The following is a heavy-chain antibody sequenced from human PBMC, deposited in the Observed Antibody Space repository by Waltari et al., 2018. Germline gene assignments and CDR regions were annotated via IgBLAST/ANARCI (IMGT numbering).Heavy chain of an antibody. CDR2: IYHSGST. D-gene: IGHD6-13*01. CDR1: GYSISSGYY. Sequence: QVQLQESGPGLVKPSETLSLTCTVSGYSISSGYYWGWIRQPPGKGREWIGSIYHSGSTYYNPSLKSRVTISVDTSKNQFSLKLSSVTAADTAVYYCASPAAPGGYFDYWGQGTLVTVSS. J-gene: IGHJ4*02. V-gene: IGHV4-38-2*02. CDR3: ASPAAPGGYFDY.